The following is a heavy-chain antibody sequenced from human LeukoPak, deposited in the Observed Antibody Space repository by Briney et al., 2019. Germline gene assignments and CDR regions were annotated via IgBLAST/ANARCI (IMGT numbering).Heavy chain of an antibody. CDR1: GFTFSTYW. Sequence: GGSLRLSCAASGFTFSTYWMHWVRQAPGKGLVWVSRFNGGGNTATYADSVKGRFTISRDNAKNTLYLQMSSLRPEDTAVYYCARGGYNGSGSYDYWGQGTLVTVSS. D-gene: IGHD3-10*01. CDR3: ARGGYNGSGSYDY. CDR2: FNGGGNTA. J-gene: IGHJ4*02. V-gene: IGHV3-74*01.